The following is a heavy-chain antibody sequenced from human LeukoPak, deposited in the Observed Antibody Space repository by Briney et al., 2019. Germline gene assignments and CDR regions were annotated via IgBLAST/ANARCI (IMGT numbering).Heavy chain of an antibody. D-gene: IGHD5-24*01. CDR3: ARDRVEMATILGGVQGDAFDI. V-gene: IGHV1-2*02. CDR2: INPNSGGT. J-gene: IGHJ3*02. Sequence: GASVKVSCKASGYTFTGYYMHWVRQAPGQGLEWMGWINPNSGGTNYAQKFQGRVTMTRDTSTSTVYMELSSLRSEDTAMYYCARDRVEMATILGGVQGDAFDIWGQGTMITVSS. CDR1: GYTFTGYY.